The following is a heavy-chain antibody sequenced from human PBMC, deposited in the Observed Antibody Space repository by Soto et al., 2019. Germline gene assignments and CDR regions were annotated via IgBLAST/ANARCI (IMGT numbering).Heavy chain of an antibody. CDR2: IKSKTDGGTA. Sequence: EVQLVESGGGLVKPGGSLRLSCAASGFTFSNAWMNWVCQAPGKGLEWVGRIKSKTDGGTADYAAPVKGRFTISRDDSNNTLYLQMDSLITEDTAVYYCTTQNCSGGSCYSGYYYYGLDVWGQGTTVSVSS. CDR1: GFTFSNAW. J-gene: IGHJ6*02. CDR3: TTQNCSGGSCYSGYYYYGLDV. D-gene: IGHD2-15*01. V-gene: IGHV3-15*07.